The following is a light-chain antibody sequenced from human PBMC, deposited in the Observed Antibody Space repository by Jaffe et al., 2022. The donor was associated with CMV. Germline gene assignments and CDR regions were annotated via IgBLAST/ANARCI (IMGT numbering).Light chain of an antibody. J-gene: IGLJ3*02. V-gene: IGLV1-44*01. Sequence: QSVLTQPPSASGAPGQTVTISCSGSSSNIGSNSVYWCLQLPGTAPKPLIYRNNQRPSGVPERFFGSKSDKSASLVISGLQSDDEGDYYCLAWDDSLNSWVFGGGTKLTVL. CDR1: SSNIGSNS. CDR3: LAWDDSLNSWV. CDR2: RNN.